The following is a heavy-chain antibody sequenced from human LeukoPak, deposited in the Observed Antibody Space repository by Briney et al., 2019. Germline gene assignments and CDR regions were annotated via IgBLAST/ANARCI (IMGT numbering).Heavy chain of an antibody. D-gene: IGHD3-16*01. CDR3: ARVGSQPY. CDR2: ISYDGSNK. Sequence: PGGSLRLSCAASGFTFSSYAMHWVRQAPGKGLEGGAVISYDGSNKYYADSVKGRFTISRDNSKNTLYLQMNSLRAEDTAVYYCARVGSQPYWGQGTLVTVSS. J-gene: IGHJ4*02. CDR1: GFTFSSYA. V-gene: IGHV3-30-3*01.